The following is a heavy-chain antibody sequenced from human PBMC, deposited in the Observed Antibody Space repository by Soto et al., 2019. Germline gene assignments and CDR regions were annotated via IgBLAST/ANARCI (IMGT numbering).Heavy chain of an antibody. CDR1: GVTFSSYA. J-gene: IGHJ3*02. D-gene: IGHD3-10*01. V-gene: IGHV3-23*01. Sequence: EVQLLESGGGLVQPGGSLRLSCAASGVTFSSYAMSWVRQAPGKGLEWVSAISGSGGSTYYADSVKGRFTISRDNSKNLLYLKMSSLRAEDTAVYYCAKDLLKQGGSGIWAFDTWGQGTMVTVSS. CDR3: AKDLLKQGGSGIWAFDT. CDR2: ISGSGGST.